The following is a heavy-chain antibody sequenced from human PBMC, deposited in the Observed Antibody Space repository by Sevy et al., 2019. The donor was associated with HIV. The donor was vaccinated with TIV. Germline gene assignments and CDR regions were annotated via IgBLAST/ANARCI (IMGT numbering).Heavy chain of an antibody. D-gene: IGHD3-3*01. V-gene: IGHV3-21*04. J-gene: IGHJ4*02. CDR1: GFTFSSYS. CDR2: ISSSSSYI. CDR3: ARDPPSYYDYRSGYHDY. Sequence: GESLKISCAASGFTFSSYSMNWVRQAPGKGLEWVSSISSSSSYIYYADSVKGRFTISRDNAKNSLYLQMKSLRAEDTALYYCARDPPSYYDYRSGYHDYWGQGIRVTVSS.